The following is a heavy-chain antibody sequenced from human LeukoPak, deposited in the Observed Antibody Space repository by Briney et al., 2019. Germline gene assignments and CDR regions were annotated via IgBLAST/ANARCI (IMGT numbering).Heavy chain of an antibody. J-gene: IGHJ5*02. CDR3: ARTSDGNWFDP. V-gene: IGHV3-20*04. Sequence: PGGSLRLSCAASGFTFDDYGMSWVRQGPGKGLEWVSGINWNGGNTGYADSVKGRFTIFRDNAKNSLYLEMDSLRVEDTALYYCARTSDGNWFDPWGQETLVTVSS. D-gene: IGHD1-26*01. CDR1: GFTFDDYG. CDR2: INWNGGNT.